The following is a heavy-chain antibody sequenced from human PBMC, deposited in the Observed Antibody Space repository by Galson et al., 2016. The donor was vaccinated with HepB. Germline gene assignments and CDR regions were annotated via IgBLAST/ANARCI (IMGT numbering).Heavy chain of an antibody. V-gene: IGHV3-74*01. CDR2: INGDGSTT. Sequence: SLRLSCAVSKFIFRGFWMQWVRQAPGEGLKWVSRINGDGSTTVYADSVKGRFTISRDNGKSILFLQITSLRAEDTAVYFCSRDRNHAADTWGQGTLVTVSS. J-gene: IGHJ5*02. CDR1: KFIFRGFW. CDR3: SRDRNHAADT. D-gene: IGHD1-14*01.